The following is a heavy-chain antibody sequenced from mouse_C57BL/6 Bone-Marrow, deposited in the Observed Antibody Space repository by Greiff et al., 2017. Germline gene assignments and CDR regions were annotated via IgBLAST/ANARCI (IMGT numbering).Heavy chain of an antibody. J-gene: IGHJ2*01. D-gene: IGHD1-1*01. CDR3: ATLTTVVAFDY. CDR1: GFNIKDDY. CDR2: IDPENGDT. V-gene: IGHV14-4*01. Sequence: EVQLQQSGAELVRPGASVKLSCTASGFNIKDDYMHWVKQRPEQGLEWIGWIDPENGDTEYASKFQGKATITADTSSNTAYLQLSILTTADTAVYYCATLTTVVAFDYWGQGTTLTVSS.